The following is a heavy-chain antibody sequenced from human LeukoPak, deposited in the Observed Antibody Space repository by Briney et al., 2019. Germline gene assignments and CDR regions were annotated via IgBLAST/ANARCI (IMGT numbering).Heavy chain of an antibody. CDR2: ISSNSNYI. Sequence: PGGSLRLSCGASGFTFSSYIINWVRQAPGKGLEWVSSISSNSNYIYYADSVKGRFTISRDNAKNSLYLQMNSLRAEDTAVYYCAKDLEDERYYWGQGTLVTVPS. CDR1: GFTFSSYI. D-gene: IGHD2-15*01. J-gene: IGHJ4*02. CDR3: AKDLEDERYY. V-gene: IGHV3-21*04.